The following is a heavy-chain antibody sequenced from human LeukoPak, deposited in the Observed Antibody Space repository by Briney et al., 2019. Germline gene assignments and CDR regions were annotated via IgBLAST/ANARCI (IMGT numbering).Heavy chain of an antibody. CDR3: ARGVWFTGY. CDR2: IKKDGSEK. J-gene: IGHJ4*02. V-gene: IGHV3-7*01. Sequence: GGSLRLSCAASGFTFSSYWRSWVRQAPGKGLEWVANIKKDGSEKYYVDSVKGRFTISRDNAKNSLYLQMNSLRAEDTAVYYCARGVWFTGYWGQGTLVTVSS. CDR1: GFTFSSYW. D-gene: IGHD3-10*01.